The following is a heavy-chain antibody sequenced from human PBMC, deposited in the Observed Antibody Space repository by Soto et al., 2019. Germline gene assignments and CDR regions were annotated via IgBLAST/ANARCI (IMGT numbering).Heavy chain of an antibody. CDR3: AKKVNSGSGSQFFDY. CDR1: GFTFSSYS. D-gene: IGHD3-10*01. V-gene: IGHV3-23*01. J-gene: IGHJ4*02. Sequence: EVQLLESGGGLVQPGGSLRLSCAASGFTFSSYSMSWVRQAPGKGLEWVSGFRSGGDDETTYYADAVRGRFTISRDNSKNTLLLQMNSLRAEDTAIYYCAKKVNSGSGSQFFDYWGQGTLVTVSS. CDR2: FRSGGDDETT.